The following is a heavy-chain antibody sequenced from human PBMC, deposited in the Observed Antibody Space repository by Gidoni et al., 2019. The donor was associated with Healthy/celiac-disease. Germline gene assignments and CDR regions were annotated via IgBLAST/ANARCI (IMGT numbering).Heavy chain of an antibody. Sequence: EVQLVESGGGLVQPGGSLRLSCAASGFTFSSYAMSWVRQSPGKGLEWVSAISGSGGSTYYADAVKGRFTISRDNSKNTLYLQMNSLRAEDTAVYYCAKDRSRRGGYCSGGSCYSSSAFDIWGQGTMVTVSS. CDR3: AKDRSRRGGYCSGGSCYSSSAFDI. CDR2: ISGSGGST. D-gene: IGHD2-15*01. J-gene: IGHJ3*02. CDR1: GFTFSSYA. V-gene: IGHV3-23*04.